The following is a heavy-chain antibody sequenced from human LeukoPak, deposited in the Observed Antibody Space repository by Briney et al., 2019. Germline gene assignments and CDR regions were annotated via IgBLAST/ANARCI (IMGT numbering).Heavy chain of an antibody. D-gene: IGHD6-19*01. Sequence: HPGGSLRLSCAASGFTVSSNYMSWVRQAPGKGLEWDSVIYSGGSTYYADSVKGRFTISRDNSKNTLYLQMNSLRAEDTAVYYCASTYSSGPPYYYYYYMDVWGKGATVTISS. V-gene: IGHV3-66*01. CDR3: ASTYSSGPPYYYYYYMDV. CDR1: GFTVSSNY. J-gene: IGHJ6*03. CDR2: IYSGGST.